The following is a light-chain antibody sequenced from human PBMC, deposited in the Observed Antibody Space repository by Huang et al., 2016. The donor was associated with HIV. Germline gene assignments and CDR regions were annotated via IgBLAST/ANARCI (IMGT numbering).Light chain of an antibody. CDR2: ATS. CDR3: QQYESWPPLT. CDR1: QSVRDK. J-gene: IGKJ4*01. V-gene: IGKV3-15*01. Sequence: EIVMTQSPDTLSGSPGERATLSCRASQSVRDKLAWYQQKTGQAPRLLLHATSTRATGVPARFSGSGSGTEFTLTISSLQSEDCGVYYCQQYESWPPLTFGGGTKVEIK.